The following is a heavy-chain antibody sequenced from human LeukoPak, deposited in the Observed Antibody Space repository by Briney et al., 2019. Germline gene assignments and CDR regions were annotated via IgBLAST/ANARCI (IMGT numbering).Heavy chain of an antibody. CDR1: GFTVSSNY. CDR3: ARERSGYYYDSSGYYPYFDY. D-gene: IGHD3-22*01. CDR2: IYSGGST. V-gene: IGHV3-53*01. Sequence: GGSLRLSCAASGFTVSSNYMSWVRQAPGKGLEWVSVIYSGGSTYYADSVKGRFTISRDNSKNTLYLQMNSLRAEDTAVYYCARERSGYYYDSSGYYPYFDYWGQGTLVTVSS. J-gene: IGHJ4*02.